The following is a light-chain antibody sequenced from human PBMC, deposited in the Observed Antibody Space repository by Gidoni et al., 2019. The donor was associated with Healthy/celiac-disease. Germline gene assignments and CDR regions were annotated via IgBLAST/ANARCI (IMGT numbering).Light chain of an antibody. CDR1: SANIGSNT. J-gene: IGLJ2*01. CDR2: SNN. Sequence: QSVLTHPPSASGTPGQGVTISCSGSSANIGSNTINGYQQLPGTAPKLLMYSNNQRPSGVPDRCSGSKSGASASLAISGLQSEDEADYYCAAWDDSLNGVVFGGGTKVTVL. CDR3: AAWDDSLNGVV. V-gene: IGLV1-44*01.